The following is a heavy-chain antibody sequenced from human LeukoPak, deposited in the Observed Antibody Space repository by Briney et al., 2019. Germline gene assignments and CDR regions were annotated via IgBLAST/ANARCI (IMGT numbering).Heavy chain of an antibody. J-gene: IGHJ6*02. CDR1: GYTFIGYY. D-gene: IGHD3-10*02. Sequence: ASVKVSCKASGYTFIGYYMHWVRQAPGQGLEWMGWINPNSGGTNYAQKFQGRVTMTRDTSISTAYMELSRLRSDDTAVYYCARVLGSGSYYPRDYYYYGMDVWGQGTTVTVSS. V-gene: IGHV1-2*02. CDR2: INPNSGGT. CDR3: ARVLGSGSYYPRDYYYYGMDV.